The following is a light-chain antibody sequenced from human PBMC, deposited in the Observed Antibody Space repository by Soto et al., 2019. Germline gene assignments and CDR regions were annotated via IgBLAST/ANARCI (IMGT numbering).Light chain of an antibody. CDR3: QQYNSYPLT. Sequence: DIQMTQSPSSLSASVGDRVTITCRASQSISGYLNWYQQKPGKAPKLLIYAASSLQSGVPSKFSGSGSGTDFTLTISSLQPEDFATYYCQQYNSYPLTFGGGTKVDIK. CDR1: QSISGY. V-gene: IGKV1-16*02. J-gene: IGKJ4*01. CDR2: AAS.